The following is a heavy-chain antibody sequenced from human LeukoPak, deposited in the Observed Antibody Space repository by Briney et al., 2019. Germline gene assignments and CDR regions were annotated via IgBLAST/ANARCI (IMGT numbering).Heavy chain of an antibody. D-gene: IGHD1-1*01. CDR3: ARGPETGTFYYYYYYYMDV. J-gene: IGHJ6*03. V-gene: IGHV3-11*04. CDR2: ISSSGSTI. CDR1: GFTFSDYY. Sequence: QSGGSLRLSCAASGFTFSDYYMSWIRQAPGKGLEWVSYISSSGSTIYYADSVKGRFTISRDNAKNSLYLQMNSLRAEDTAVYYCARGPETGTFYYYYYYYMDVWGKGTTVIVSS.